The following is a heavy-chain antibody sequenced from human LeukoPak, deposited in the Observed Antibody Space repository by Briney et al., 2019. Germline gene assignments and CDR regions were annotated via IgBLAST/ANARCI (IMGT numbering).Heavy chain of an antibody. J-gene: IGHJ4*02. D-gene: IGHD5-12*01. Sequence: ASVKVSCKASGYSFTNYKIHWLRQAPGQGLQWMGIIDPSGPSVTYAQIFKGRLIVTRDTSTSTVYMQLSSLRSKDSAMYYCARATSPIAYDWNSWGQGTLVTVSS. CDR3: ARATSPIAYDWNS. CDR1: GYSFTNYK. V-gene: IGHV1-46*01. CDR2: IDPSGPSV.